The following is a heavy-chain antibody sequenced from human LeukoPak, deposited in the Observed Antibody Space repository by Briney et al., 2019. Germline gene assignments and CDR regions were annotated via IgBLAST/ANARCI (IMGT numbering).Heavy chain of an antibody. CDR2: VYYGRSP. D-gene: IGHD6-25*01. CDR1: GDSISRSTYY. Sequence: SETLSLTCTVSGDSISRSTYYWAWIRQPPGKGLEWIGSVYYGRSPYYNPTLESRATISVDTSKNHFSLKMSSVTAADTAVYYCARSSGTGTFSYWGQGTLVTVSS. CDR3: ARSSGTGTFSY. J-gene: IGHJ4*02. V-gene: IGHV4-39*02.